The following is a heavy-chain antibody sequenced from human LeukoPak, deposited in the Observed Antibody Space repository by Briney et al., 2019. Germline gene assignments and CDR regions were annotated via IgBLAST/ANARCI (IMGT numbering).Heavy chain of an antibody. CDR2: AYYSGST. CDR3: ASRSGRNYYGMDV. D-gene: IGHD3-10*01. V-gene: IGHV4-59*01. J-gene: IGHJ6*02. CDR1: GGSISSYY. Sequence: SETLSLTCTVSGGSISSYYWNWIRQPPGKALEWLGYAYYSGSTNYNPSLKIRLTISVDTSKAQFSLTLSSVTAADTAIYYCASRSGRNYYGMDVWGQGTTVIVSS.